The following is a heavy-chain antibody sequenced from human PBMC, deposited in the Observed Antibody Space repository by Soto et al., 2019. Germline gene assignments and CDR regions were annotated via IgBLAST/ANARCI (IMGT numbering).Heavy chain of an antibody. CDR2: INPNSGGT. J-gene: IGHJ5*02. D-gene: IGHD3-3*01. V-gene: IGHV1-2*04. Sequence: ASVKVSCKASGYTFTGYYMHWVRQAPGQGLEWMGWINPNSGGTNYAQKFQGWVTMTRDTSISTAYMELSRLRSDDTAVYYCARGSSVSIFGVVSRYNWFDPWGQGTLVTVSS. CDR3: ARGSSVSIFGVVSRYNWFDP. CDR1: GYTFTGYY.